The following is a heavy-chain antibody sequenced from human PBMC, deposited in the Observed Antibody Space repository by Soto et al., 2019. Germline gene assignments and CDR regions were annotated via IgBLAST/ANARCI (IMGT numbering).Heavy chain of an antibody. J-gene: IGHJ4*02. Sequence: QVPLVQSGAEVKRPGASVKVSCKASGYTFTKYDISWVRQAPGQGLEWLGLISPNSGRPSYAQKFEGRVTMTTDTSTTTAYLELRSLRSDETTVYYCVGQYYDFWTDYHEFDYWGQGTLVTVSS. CDR1: GYTFTKYD. D-gene: IGHD3-3*01. V-gene: IGHV1-18*04. CDR2: ISPNSGRP. CDR3: VGQYYDFWTDYHEFDY.